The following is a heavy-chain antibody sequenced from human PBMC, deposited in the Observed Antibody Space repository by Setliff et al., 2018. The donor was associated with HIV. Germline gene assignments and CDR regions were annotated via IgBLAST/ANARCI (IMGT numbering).Heavy chain of an antibody. V-gene: IGHV4-34*01. D-gene: IGHD3-10*01. J-gene: IGHJ6*03. CDR3: ARAVIRREDRGMWTKLWSAPNHMDV. Sequence: SETLSLTCAVYGGSFSGDYWVWIRQSPGKGLEWIGHIHYGGGTYYNPSLESRVSISRDTSKNQFSLNLRDVTAGDTALYYCARAVIRREDRGMWTKLWSAPNHMDVWGKGITVTVSS. CDR2: IHYGGGT. CDR1: GGSFSGDY.